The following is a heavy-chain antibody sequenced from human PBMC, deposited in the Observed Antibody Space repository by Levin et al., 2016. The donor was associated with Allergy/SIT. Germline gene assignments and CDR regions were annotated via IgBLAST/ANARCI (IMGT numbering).Heavy chain of an antibody. J-gene: IGHJ3*02. CDR2: ISSSSSTI. Sequence: VRQAPGKGLEWVSYISSSSSTIYYADSVKGRFTISRDNAKNSLYLQMNSLRDEDTAVYYCARDALSSGYYPDAFDIWGQGTMVTVSS. D-gene: IGHD3-22*01. CDR3: ARDALSSGYYPDAFDI. V-gene: IGHV3-48*02.